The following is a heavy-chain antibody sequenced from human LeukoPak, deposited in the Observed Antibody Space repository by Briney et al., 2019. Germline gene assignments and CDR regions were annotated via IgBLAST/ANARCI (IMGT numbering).Heavy chain of an antibody. CDR1: GFTFRSYS. Sequence: GGSLRLSCAASGFTFRSYSMNWVRQAPGKGLEWVSAIDPSSTYIYYADSVKGRFTISRDNAENSLYLQMNSLRVEDTAVYYCARAPTVLVGYCSSSSCQADYWGQGTLVTVPS. D-gene: IGHD2-2*01. J-gene: IGHJ4*02. V-gene: IGHV3-21*01. CDR3: ARAPTVLVGYCSSSSCQADY. CDR2: IDPSSTYI.